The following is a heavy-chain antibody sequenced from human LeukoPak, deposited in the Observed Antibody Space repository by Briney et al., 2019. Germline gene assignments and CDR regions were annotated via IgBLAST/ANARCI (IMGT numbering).Heavy chain of an antibody. CDR3: ARGKYSSRFYYYYYMDV. D-gene: IGHD3-22*01. J-gene: IGHJ6*03. CDR2: INHSGST. Sequence: SETPSLTCAVYGGSFSGYYWSWIRQPPGKGLEWIGEINHSGSTNYNPSLKSRVTISVDTSKNQFSRKLSSVTAADTAVYYCARGKYSSRFYYYYYMDVWGKGTTVTVSS. V-gene: IGHV4-34*01. CDR1: GGSFSGYY.